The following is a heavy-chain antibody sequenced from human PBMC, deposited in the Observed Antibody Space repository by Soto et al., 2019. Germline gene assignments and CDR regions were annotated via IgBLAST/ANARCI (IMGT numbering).Heavy chain of an antibody. D-gene: IGHD1-26*01. CDR2: MSYDGSNE. CDR1: GFTFSHYA. CDR3: AKAGSPNFDY. V-gene: IGHV3-30*18. J-gene: IGHJ4*02. Sequence: QVQLVESGGGVVQPGRSLRLSCAASGFTFSHYAMHWVRQTPGKGLEWVSLMSYDGSNEYYADSVKGRFTISRDNSKNTLYLQMNSLRAEDTAVYYCAKAGSPNFDYWGKGTLVTVSP.